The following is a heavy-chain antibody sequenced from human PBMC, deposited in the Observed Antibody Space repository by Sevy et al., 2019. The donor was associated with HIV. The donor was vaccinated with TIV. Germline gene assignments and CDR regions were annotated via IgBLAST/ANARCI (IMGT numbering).Heavy chain of an antibody. Sequence: ASVKVSCKTSGYTFTSYFMHWVRLAPGLGPEWMGRINPNSGDTNYAQKFEDMVTMTRDTSISTAYMELSSLRADDTAVYYCARSGGYYNGAFDYWGQGTLVTVSS. J-gene: IGHJ4*02. V-gene: IGHV1-2*06. CDR2: INPNSGDT. CDR1: GYTFTSYF. CDR3: ARSGGYYNGAFDY. D-gene: IGHD3-10*01.